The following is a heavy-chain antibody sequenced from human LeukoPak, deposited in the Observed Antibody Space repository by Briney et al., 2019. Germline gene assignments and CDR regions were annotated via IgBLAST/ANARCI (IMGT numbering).Heavy chain of an antibody. J-gene: IGHJ4*02. CDR2: ISSSGSTI. Sequence: GGSLRLSCAASGFTFSSYEMNWVRQAPGKGLEWVSYISSSGSTIYYADSVKGRFTISRDNAKNSLYLQMNSLRAEDMAVYYCATMTTVTTDYWGQGTLVTVSS. V-gene: IGHV3-48*03. CDR1: GFTFSSYE. D-gene: IGHD4-17*01. CDR3: ATMTTVTTDY.